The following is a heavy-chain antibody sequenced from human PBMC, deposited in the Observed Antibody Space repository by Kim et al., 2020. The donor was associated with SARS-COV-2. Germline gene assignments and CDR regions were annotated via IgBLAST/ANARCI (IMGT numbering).Heavy chain of an antibody. V-gene: IGHV4-30-2*01. J-gene: IGHJ4*02. Sequence: YYNPSLQSRVTISVDRSKNQFSLKLSSVTAADTAVYYCARGRTGTPGFDYWGQGTLVTVSS. CDR3: ARGRTGTPGFDY. D-gene: IGHD1-1*01.